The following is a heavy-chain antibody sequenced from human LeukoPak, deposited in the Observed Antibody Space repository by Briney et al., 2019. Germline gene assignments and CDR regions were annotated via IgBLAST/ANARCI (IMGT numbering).Heavy chain of an antibody. D-gene: IGHD6-13*01. V-gene: IGHV4-39*02. CDR2: IYYSGST. CDR3: ARERQQLVPGYYYYGMDV. CDR1: GGSISSSSYY. J-gene: IGHJ6*02. Sequence: PSETLSLTCTVSGGSISSSSYYWGWIRQPPGKGLEWIGSIYYSGSTHYNPSLKSRVTISVDTSKNQFSLKLSSVTAADTAVYYCARERQQLVPGYYYYGMDVWGQGTTVTVSS.